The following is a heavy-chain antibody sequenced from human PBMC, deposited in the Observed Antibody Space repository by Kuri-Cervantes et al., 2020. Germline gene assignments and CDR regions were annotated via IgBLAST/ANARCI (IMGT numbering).Heavy chain of an antibody. CDR2: IKSDGRST. J-gene: IGHJ5*02. Sequence: GESLKISCAASGFTLSSYWMHWVRQAPGKGLVWVSRIKSDGRSTSYADSVKGRFTISRDNAKNSLYLQMNSLRAEDTAVYYCARERRRTCGGGCYSGHWFDPWGQGTLVTVSS. D-gene: IGHD2-21*02. CDR1: GFTLSSYW. V-gene: IGHV3-74*01. CDR3: ARERRRTCGGGCYSGHWFDP.